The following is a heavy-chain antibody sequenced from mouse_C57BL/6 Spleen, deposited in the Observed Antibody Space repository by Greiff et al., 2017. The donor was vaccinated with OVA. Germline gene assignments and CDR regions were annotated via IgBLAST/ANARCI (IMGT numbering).Heavy chain of an antibody. CDR3: TRDEPNYSNWVLAY. J-gene: IGHJ3*01. CDR2: IDPETGGT. D-gene: IGHD2-5*01. V-gene: IGHV1-15*01. Sequence: QVQLQQSGAELVRPGASVTLSCKASGYTFTDYEMHWVKQTPVHGLEWIGAIDPETGGTAYNQKFKGKAILTADKSSSTAYMELRSLTSEDSAVYYCTRDEPNYSNWVLAYWGQGTLVTVSA. CDR1: GYTFTDYE.